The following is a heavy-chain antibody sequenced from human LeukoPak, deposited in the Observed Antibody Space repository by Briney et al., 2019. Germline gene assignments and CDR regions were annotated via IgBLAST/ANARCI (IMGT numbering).Heavy chain of an antibody. D-gene: IGHD4-23*01. V-gene: IGHV4-59*01. CDR2: IYYSGTI. CDR1: GGSISSYY. J-gene: IGHJ4*02. Sequence: SETLSLTCTVSGGSISSYYWSWIRQPPGKGLEWIGYIYYSGTINYNPSLKSRLTISVDTSKNQFSLELSSVTAADTAVYYCARVYSWHGGNFDYWGQGTLVTVSS. CDR3: ARVYSWHGGNFDY.